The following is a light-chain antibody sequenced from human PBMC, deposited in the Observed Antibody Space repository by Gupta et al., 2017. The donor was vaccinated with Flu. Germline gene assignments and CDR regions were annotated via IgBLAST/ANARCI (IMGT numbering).Light chain of an antibody. CDR3: QQDRSYPET. V-gene: IGKV1-5*03. CDR1: QHINDW. J-gene: IGKJ4*01. CDR2: KAS. Sequence: DSQMTQAPSPLSASVGDTVTITSRASQHINDWLAWYQQKPGKAPTLLVYKASTLERGIPSRFRGGGSGTDFTLTTSSLQPDDFATYYCQQDRSYPETFGLGTKVEI.